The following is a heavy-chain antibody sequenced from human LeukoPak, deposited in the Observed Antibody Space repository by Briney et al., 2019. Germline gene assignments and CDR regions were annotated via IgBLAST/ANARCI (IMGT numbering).Heavy chain of an antibody. CDR1: GFTFSSYA. J-gene: IGHJ6*02. Sequence: GGSLRLACAASGFTFSSYAMDWVRQAPGKGLEWVAAISYDGSNKNYADSVKGRFTISRDNSKTTLYLQMNSLRAEDTAVYYCARDPLVPTRWYYYDSSGRYGMDVWGQGTTVTVSS. D-gene: IGHD3-22*01. CDR2: ISYDGSNK. V-gene: IGHV3-30*04. CDR3: ARDPLVPTRWYYYDSSGRYGMDV.